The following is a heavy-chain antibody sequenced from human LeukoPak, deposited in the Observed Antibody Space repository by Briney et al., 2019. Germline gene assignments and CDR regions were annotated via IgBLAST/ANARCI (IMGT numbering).Heavy chain of an antibody. CDR2: ISSSGSTI. J-gene: IGHJ6*03. V-gene: IGHV3-11*04. CDR3: ARRKRWLQLGYYYYYYMDV. D-gene: IGHD5-24*01. Sequence: PGGSLRLSCAASGFTFSDYYMSWIRQAPGKGLEWVSYISSSGSTIYYADSVKGRFTISRDNAKNSLYLQMNSLRAEDTAVYYCARRKRWLQLGYYYYYYMDVWGKGTTVTASS. CDR1: GFTFSDYY.